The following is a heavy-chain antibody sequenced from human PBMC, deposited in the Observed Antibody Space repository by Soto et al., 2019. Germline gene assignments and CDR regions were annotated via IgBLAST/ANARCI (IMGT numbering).Heavy chain of an antibody. CDR1: GYTFTGYY. D-gene: IGHD3-10*01. CDR3: ATALRSGRRDLIYYSGMDV. CDR2: INPNSGGT. V-gene: IGHV1-2*04. Sequence: XSVKVSCKASGYTFTGYYMHWVRQAPGQGLEWMGWINPNSGGTNYAQKFQGWVTMTRDTSISTAYMELSRLRSDDTAVYYCATALRSGRRDLIYYSGMDVWGQGTTVTVSS. J-gene: IGHJ6*02.